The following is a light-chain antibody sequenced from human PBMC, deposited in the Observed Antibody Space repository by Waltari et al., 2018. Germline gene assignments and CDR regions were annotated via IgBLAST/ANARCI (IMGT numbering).Light chain of an antibody. CDR3: RHCANWPRLT. J-gene: IGKJ3*01. CDR2: DAS. CDR1: QNDNTC. Sequence: CRANQNDNTCLGGYQQRPGQPPRLLVYDASTRATAIPARFSGSGSGTDFTLTISSLEPEDFAVYFCRHCANWPRLTFGPGTKVDLK. V-gene: IGKV3-11*01.